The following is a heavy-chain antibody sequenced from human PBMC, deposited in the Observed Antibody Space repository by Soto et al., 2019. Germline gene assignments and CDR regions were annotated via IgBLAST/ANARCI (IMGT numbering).Heavy chain of an antibody. CDR2: ISYDGSNK. J-gene: IGHJ4*02. D-gene: IGHD4-17*01. CDR3: ARGRGYGGNTPGDY. V-gene: IGHV3-30-3*01. Sequence: QVQLVESGGGVVQPERSLRLSCAASGFTFSSYAMHWVRQAPGKGLEWVAVISYDGSNKYYADSVKGRFTISRDNSKNTLYLQMNSLRGEDTAVHYCARGRGYGGNTPGDYWGQGTLVTVSS. CDR1: GFTFSSYA.